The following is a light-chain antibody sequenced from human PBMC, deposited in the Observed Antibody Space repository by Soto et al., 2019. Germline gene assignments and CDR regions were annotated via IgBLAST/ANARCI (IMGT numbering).Light chain of an antibody. V-gene: IGKV3-15*01. J-gene: IGKJ5*01. CDR2: GAS. CDR1: QSVRSN. CDR3: QQYSNWPIT. Sequence: EIVLTQSPGTLSLSPGERATLSCRASQSVRSNLAWYQQKPGQAPRLLIYGASTRATGIPARFSGSGSETEFTLTISSLQSEDFAVYHCQQYSNWPITFGQGTRLEIK.